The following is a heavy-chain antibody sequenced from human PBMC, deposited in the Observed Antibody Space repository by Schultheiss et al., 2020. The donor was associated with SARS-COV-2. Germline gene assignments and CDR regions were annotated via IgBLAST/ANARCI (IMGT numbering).Heavy chain of an antibody. J-gene: IGHJ4*02. CDR3: ASGVRGYKIF. CDR1: GFTFSSYA. Sequence: GGSLRLSCAASGFTFSSYAMHWVRQAPGKGLEWVAVIWYDGSNKYYADSVKGRFTISRDNSKNTLYLQMNSLRAEDTAVYYCASGVRGYKIFWGQGTLVTVSS. V-gene: IGHV3-33*08. D-gene: IGHD5-24*01. CDR2: IWYDGSNK.